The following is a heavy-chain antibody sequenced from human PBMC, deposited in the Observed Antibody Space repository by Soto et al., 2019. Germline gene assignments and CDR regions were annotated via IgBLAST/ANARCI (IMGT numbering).Heavy chain of an antibody. CDR1: GGSFSGYY. D-gene: IGHD1-7*01. CDR3: ARAELRSYYYGMDV. CDR2: INHSGST. J-gene: IGHJ6*02. Sequence: SETLSLTCAVYGGSFSGYYWSWIRQPPGKGLEWIGEINHSGSTNYNPSLKSRVTISVDTSKNQFSLKLSSVTAADTAVYYCARAELRSYYYGMDVRGQGTTVTVSS. V-gene: IGHV4-34*01.